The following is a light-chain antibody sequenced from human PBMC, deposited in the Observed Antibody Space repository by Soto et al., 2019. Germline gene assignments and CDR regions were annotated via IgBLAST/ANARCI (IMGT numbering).Light chain of an antibody. CDR1: QSVLYSSNNQNY. CDR3: QQHYSTPLT. Sequence: DIVMTQSPNSLAVSLGERATINCKSSQSVLYSSNNQNYLAWYQQKPGQPPKLLIYWASTRESGVPDRFSGSGSGADFTLTISSLQAEDVAVYYCQQHYSTPLTFGQGTKAEIK. J-gene: IGKJ1*01. V-gene: IGKV4-1*01. CDR2: WAS.